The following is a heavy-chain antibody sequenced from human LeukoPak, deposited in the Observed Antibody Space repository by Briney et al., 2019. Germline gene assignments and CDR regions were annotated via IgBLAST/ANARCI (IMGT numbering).Heavy chain of an antibody. CDR1: GFSLSTSGVG. D-gene: IGHD3-10*01. CDR2: IYWDDDK. Sequence: SGPTLVKPTQTLTLTCTFSGFSLSTSGVGVGWIRQPPGKALEWLALIYWDDDKRYSPSLKSRLTITKDTSKNQVVLTMTNMDPVDTATHYCARSPDYYGSGLFDPWGQGTLVTVSS. J-gene: IGHJ5*02. V-gene: IGHV2-5*02. CDR3: ARSPDYYGSGLFDP.